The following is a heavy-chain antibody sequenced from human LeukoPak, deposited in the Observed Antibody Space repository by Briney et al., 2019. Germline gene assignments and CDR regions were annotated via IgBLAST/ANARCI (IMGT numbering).Heavy chain of an antibody. V-gene: IGHV3-15*01. Sequence: GGSLRLSCAASGFRFNNAWMSWVRQAPGKGLEWVGRIKSKTDGGTTDYAAPVKGRFTISRDDSKNTLYLQMNSLKTEYTAVYYCNNWNPGDYYYYYYMDVWGKGTTVTISS. CDR2: IKSKTDGGTT. J-gene: IGHJ6*03. D-gene: IGHD1-20*01. CDR1: GFRFNNAW. CDR3: NNWNPGDYYYYYYMDV.